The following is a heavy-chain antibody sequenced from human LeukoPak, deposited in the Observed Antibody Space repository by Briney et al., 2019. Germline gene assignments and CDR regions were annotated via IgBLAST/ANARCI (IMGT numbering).Heavy chain of an antibody. J-gene: IGHJ4*02. Sequence: GESLQISCKASGYIFTNYWIGWVRQMPGKGLEWMGIIYPRDSDTRYSPSFQGQVTVSAGKSISTAYLQWNTLEASDTAMYYCARRQYSGYDFDFWGQGTLVTVSS. V-gene: IGHV5-51*01. CDR2: IYPRDSDT. CDR3: ARRQYSGYDFDF. D-gene: IGHD5-12*01. CDR1: GYIFTNYW.